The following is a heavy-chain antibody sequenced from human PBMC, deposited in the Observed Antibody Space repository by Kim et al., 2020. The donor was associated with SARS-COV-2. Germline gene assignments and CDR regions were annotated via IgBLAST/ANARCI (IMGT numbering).Heavy chain of an antibody. CDR1: GYTFTSYA. J-gene: IGHJ6*02. D-gene: IGHD2-2*01. V-gene: IGHV1-3*01. Sequence: ASVKVSCKASGYTFTSYAMHWVRQAPGQRLEWMGWINAGNGNTKYSQKFQGRVTITRDTSASTAYMELSSGRSEDTAVYYCARDQGIYCSSTSCRYGMDVWGQGTTVTVSS. CDR2: INAGNGNT. CDR3: ARDQGIYCSSTSCRYGMDV.